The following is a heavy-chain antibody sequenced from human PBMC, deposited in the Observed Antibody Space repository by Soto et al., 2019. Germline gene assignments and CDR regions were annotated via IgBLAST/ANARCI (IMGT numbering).Heavy chain of an antibody. Sequence: GESLKISCKGSGYSFTSYWIGWVRQMPGKGLEWMGIIYPGDSDTRYSPSFQGQVTISADKSISTAYLQWSSLKASDTAMYYCARQSVSITMVRAKEYYMDVWGKGTTVTVSS. CDR1: GYSFTSYW. D-gene: IGHD3-10*01. CDR2: IYPGDSDT. V-gene: IGHV5-51*01. J-gene: IGHJ6*03. CDR3: ARQSVSITMVRAKEYYMDV.